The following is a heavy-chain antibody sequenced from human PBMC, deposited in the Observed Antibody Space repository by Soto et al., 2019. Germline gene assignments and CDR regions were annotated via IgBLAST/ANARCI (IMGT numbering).Heavy chain of an antibody. D-gene: IGHD6-19*01. V-gene: IGHV4-59*13. Sequence: PSETLSLTCDDSGASITTYYWSWIRQAPGKGLEWIGNVYHTGSTDYNSSLRSRVTISVDTSKNQFSLNMNSVTAADTAVYYCARRLFGSGWTLDSWGQGALVTVSS. J-gene: IGHJ4*02. CDR1: GASITTYY. CDR2: VYHTGST. CDR3: ARRLFGSGWTLDS.